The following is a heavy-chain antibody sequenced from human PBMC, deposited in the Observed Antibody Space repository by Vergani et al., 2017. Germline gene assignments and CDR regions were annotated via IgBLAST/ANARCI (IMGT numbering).Heavy chain of an antibody. CDR2: INPNNGGT. CDR3: ARENCSSTSCYFDY. CDR1: GYTFTGYY. Sequence: QVQLVQSGAEVKKPGASVKVSCKASGYTFTGYYMHWVRQAPGQGLEWMGWINPNNGGTNYAQKFQGRVTMTRDTSISTAYMELSRLRSDDTAVYYCARENCSSTSCYFDYWGQGTLVTVSS. D-gene: IGHD2-2*01. V-gene: IGHV1-2*02. J-gene: IGHJ4*02.